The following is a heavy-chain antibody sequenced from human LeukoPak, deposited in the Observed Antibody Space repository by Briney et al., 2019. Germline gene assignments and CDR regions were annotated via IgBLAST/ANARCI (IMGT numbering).Heavy chain of an antibody. J-gene: IGHJ4*02. CDR3: AKDMNPTVFPLQASFDY. CDR1: GFTFDDYA. D-gene: IGHD3-9*01. CDR2: ISWNSGSI. V-gene: IGHV3-9*01. Sequence: GGSLRLSCAASGFTFDDYAMHWVRQAPGKGLEWVSGISWNSGSIGYADSVKGRFTISRDNAKNSLYLQMNSLRAEDTALYYCAKDMNPTVFPLQASFDYWGQGTLVTVSS.